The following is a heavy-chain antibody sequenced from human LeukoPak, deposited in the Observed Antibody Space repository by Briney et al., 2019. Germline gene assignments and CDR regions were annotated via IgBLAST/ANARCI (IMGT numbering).Heavy chain of an antibody. CDR1: GSSISRGQY. CDR3: ARPSSRRYDSAFDI. V-gene: IGHV4-38-2*01. D-gene: IGHD2-2*01. J-gene: IGHJ3*02. CDR2: IYDSGDI. Sequence: KPSETLSLICAVSGSSISRGQYWGWILHPPGKERQGMGGIYDSGDINYSPSLQSRVTISVELSQNQSSLHLRSELAEEPAVYYCARPSSRRYDSAFDIWGQGTMVTVSS.